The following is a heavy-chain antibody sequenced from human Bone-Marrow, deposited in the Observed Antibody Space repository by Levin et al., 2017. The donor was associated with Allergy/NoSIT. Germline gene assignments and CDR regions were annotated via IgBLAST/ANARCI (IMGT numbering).Heavy chain of an antibody. Sequence: GGSLRLSCAASGFTFSSYAMHWVRQAPGKGLEWVAVISYDGSNKYYADSVKGRFAISRDNSKNTLYLQMNSLRAEDTAVYYCARDSYPARACITIFGVVILECDYWGQGTLVTVSS. V-gene: IGHV3-30*09. J-gene: IGHJ4*02. CDR1: GFTFSSYA. CDR2: ISYDGSNK. CDR3: ARDSYPARACITIFGVVILECDY. D-gene: IGHD3-3*01.